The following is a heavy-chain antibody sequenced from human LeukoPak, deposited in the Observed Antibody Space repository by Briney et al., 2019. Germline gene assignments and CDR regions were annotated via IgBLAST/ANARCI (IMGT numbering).Heavy chain of an antibody. CDR2: ISGSGGST. D-gene: IGHD2-15*01. CDR1: GFTFSSYA. Sequence: GGSLRLSCAASGFTFSSYAMSWVRQAPGKGLEWVSAISGSGGSTYYADSVKGRFTISRDNSKNTLYLQMNSLRAEDTAVYYCAKGAQQGYYSGGSCYRIDYWGQGTLVTVSS. V-gene: IGHV3-23*01. CDR3: AKGAQQGYYSGGSCYRIDY. J-gene: IGHJ4*02.